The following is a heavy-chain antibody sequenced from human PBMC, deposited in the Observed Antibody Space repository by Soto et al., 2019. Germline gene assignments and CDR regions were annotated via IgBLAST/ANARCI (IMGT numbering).Heavy chain of an antibody. CDR1: GFTFSNAW. Sequence: EVQLVESGGGFVKPGESLRLSCAGTGFTFSNAWMNWVRQAPGKGLEWVGRIYSKADGGATDYTAPVKGRFTISRDDSKNTVHLQMNGLETEDTAVYYCSTGRYFDYWGQVTLVTVSP. V-gene: IGHV3-15*07. CDR2: IYSKADGGAT. J-gene: IGHJ4*02. CDR3: STGRYFDY.